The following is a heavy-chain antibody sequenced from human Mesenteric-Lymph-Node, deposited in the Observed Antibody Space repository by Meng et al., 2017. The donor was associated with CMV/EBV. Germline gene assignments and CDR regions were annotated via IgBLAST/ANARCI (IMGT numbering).Heavy chain of an antibody. J-gene: IGHJ5*02. CDR1: GFTFSSYA. D-gene: IGHD1-20*01. Sequence: QVQLVGSGVVVFPPGRSLGLSFAGSGFTFSSYARHWVRQAPGKGLEWVAVISYDGSNKYYADSVKGRFTISRDNSKNTLYLQMNSLRAEDTAVYYCARVKWGITGTTWGQGTLVTVSS. CDR3: ARVKWGITGTT. V-gene: IGHV3-30*04. CDR2: ISYDGSNK.